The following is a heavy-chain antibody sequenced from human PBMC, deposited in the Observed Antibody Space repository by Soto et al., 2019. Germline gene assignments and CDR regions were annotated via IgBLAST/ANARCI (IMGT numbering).Heavy chain of an antibody. J-gene: IGHJ5*02. V-gene: IGHV3-7*01. CDR3: ARAGGYDFWSLFDP. Sequence: VQLVESGGGVVQPGRSLRLSCAASGFTFSSYGMHWVRQAPGKGLEWVANIKQDGSEKNYVESVKGRFSISRDNAKNSLFLQMNSLRADDTAVYHCARAGGYDFWSLFDPWGQGTLVTVSS. D-gene: IGHD3-3*01. CDR1: GFTFSSYG. CDR2: IKQDGSEK.